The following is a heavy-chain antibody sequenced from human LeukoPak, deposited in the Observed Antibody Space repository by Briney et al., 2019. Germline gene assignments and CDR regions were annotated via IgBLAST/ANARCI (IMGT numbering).Heavy chain of an antibody. CDR3: ARVRGFSSSWYPSYNWFDP. J-gene: IGHJ5*02. D-gene: IGHD6-13*01. CDR2: INHSGST. V-gene: IGHV4-34*01. CDR1: GGSFSGYY. Sequence: SETLSLTCAVYGGSFSGYYWSWIRQPPGKGLEWIGEINHSGSTNYNPSLKSRVTISVDTSKNQFSLKLSSVTAADTAVYYCARVRGFSSSWYPSYNWFDPWGQGTLVTGSS.